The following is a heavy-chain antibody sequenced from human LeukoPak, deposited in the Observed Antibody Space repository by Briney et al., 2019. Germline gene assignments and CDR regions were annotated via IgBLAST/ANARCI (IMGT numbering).Heavy chain of an antibody. V-gene: IGHV1-69*13. CDR1: GGTFISYA. CDR2: IIPIFGTA. CDR3: ARGRGDILTGSYYFDY. J-gene: IGHJ4*02. Sequence: GASVKVSCKASGGTFISYAISWVRQAPGQGLEWMGGIIPIFGTANYAQKFQGRVTITADESTSTAYMELSSLRSEDTAVYYCARGRGDILTGSYYFDYWGQGTLVTVSS. D-gene: IGHD3-9*01.